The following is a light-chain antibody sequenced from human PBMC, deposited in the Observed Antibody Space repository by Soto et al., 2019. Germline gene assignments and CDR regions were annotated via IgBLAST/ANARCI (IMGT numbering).Light chain of an antibody. Sequence: EIVMTQSPATLSVSPGERATLSCRASQSVSSNLAWYQQKPGQAPTLLIYGASTRDTGIPARFSGSGSGTDFALTISSLQSADFAVDYCLQYNNWLLAFGPGNKVDI. CDR3: LQYNNWLLA. J-gene: IGKJ3*01. CDR1: QSVSSN. CDR2: GAS. V-gene: IGKV3-15*01.